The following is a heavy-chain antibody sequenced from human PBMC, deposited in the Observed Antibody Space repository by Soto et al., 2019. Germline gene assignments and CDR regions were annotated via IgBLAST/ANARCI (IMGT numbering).Heavy chain of an antibody. V-gene: IGHV2-70*01. CDR1: GFSLSTSGMC. CDR3: ARLIPGYSSGWYYFAY. Sequence: SGPTLVNPTQTLTLTCTFSGFSLSTSGMCVSWIRQPPGKALEWLALIDWDDDKYYSTSLKTRLTISKDTSKNQVVLTMTNMDPVDTATYYCARLIPGYSSGWYYFAYRGQRNLVTVSS. J-gene: IGHJ4*02. D-gene: IGHD6-19*01. CDR2: IDWDDDK.